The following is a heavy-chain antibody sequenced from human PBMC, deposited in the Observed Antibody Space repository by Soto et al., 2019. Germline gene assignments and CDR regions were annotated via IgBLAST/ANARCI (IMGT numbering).Heavy chain of an antibody. CDR2: VTANGGST. J-gene: IGHJ6*02. V-gene: IGHV3-23*01. D-gene: IGHD2-21*02. CDR3: ASLGVGDWANYYYYYGMDV. Sequence: GGTLSLSCAATGFTFSVYAMTWVRQAPGKGLEWVSAVTANGGSTYSAHSVKGRFTISRDKSKNTLFLQMSSLSAEDTAVYYCASLGVGDWANYYYYYGMDVWGQGTTVTVSS. CDR1: GFTFSVYA.